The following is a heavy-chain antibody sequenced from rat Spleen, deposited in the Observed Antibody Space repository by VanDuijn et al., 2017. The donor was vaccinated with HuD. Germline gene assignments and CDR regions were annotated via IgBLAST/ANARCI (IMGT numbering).Heavy chain of an antibody. CDR3: TTVLQGHGFAY. CDR1: GFTFSNFW. D-gene: IGHD1-1*01. CDR2: ISNTGSSI. Sequence: EVQLVESDGGLVQPGRSLKLSCAASGFTFSNFWMSWIRQAPGKGLEWIASISNTGSSIYYPDSVKGRFTISRHNTQNTLYLQMNSLRSEDTAAYYCTTVLQGHGFAYWGQGTLVTVSS. V-gene: IGHV5-31*01. J-gene: IGHJ3*01.